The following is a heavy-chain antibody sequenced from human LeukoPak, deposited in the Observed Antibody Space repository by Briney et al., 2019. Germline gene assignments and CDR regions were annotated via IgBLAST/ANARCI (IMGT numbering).Heavy chain of an antibody. D-gene: IGHD6-19*01. Sequence: PGGSLRLSCAASGFTFSDYYMSWIRQSPGRGLEWVAHINSDGSEKNYVDSVKGRFTISRDNARNSQFLHMNSLRAEDTAVYYCASGGGWVFFNWGRGTLVTVSS. J-gene: IGHJ4*02. CDR2: INSDGSEK. CDR1: GFTFSDYY. CDR3: ASGGGWVFFN. V-gene: IGHV3-7*01.